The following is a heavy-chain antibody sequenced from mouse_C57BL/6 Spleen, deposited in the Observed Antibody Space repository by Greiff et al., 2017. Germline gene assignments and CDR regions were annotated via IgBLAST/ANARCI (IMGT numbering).Heavy chain of an antibody. V-gene: IGHV5-15*01. Sequence: EVMLVESGGGLVQPGGSLKLSCAASGFTFRDYGMAWVRQAPRKGPAWVAFISHLAYSIYYADTVTGRFTISGWNAKNNLYREMSSLRSEDTSMYYCARHGDYTFDYWGQGTTLTVSS. D-gene: IGHD2-13*01. CDR3: ARHGDYTFDY. CDR1: GFTFRDYG. CDR2: ISHLAYSI. J-gene: IGHJ2*01.